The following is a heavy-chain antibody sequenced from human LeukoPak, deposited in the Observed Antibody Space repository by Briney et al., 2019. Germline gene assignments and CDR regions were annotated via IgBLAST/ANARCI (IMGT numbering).Heavy chain of an antibody. D-gene: IGHD1-26*01. V-gene: IGHV3-53*01. J-gene: IGHJ4*02. CDR2: IYSGGST. Sequence: PGGSLRPSCAASGFTVSSNYMSWVRQAPGKGLEWVSVIYSGGSTYYADSVKGRFTISRGNAKNSLYLQMNSLRAEDTAVYHCARDHAPRRVGATVYYFDYWGQGTLVTVSS. CDR1: GFTVSSNY. CDR3: ARDHAPRRVGATVYYFDY.